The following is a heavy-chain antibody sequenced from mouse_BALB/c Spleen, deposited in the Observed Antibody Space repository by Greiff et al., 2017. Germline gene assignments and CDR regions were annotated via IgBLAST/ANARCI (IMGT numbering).Heavy chain of an antibody. CDR2: ISSGGST. J-gene: IGHJ2*01. Sequence: EVQRVESGGGLVKPGGSLKLSCAASGFTFSSYAMSWVRQTPEKRLEWVASISSGGSTYYPDSVKGRFTISRDNARNILYLQMSSLRSEDTAMYYCARESSTGFYYFDYWGQGTTLTVSS. V-gene: IGHV5-6-5*01. CDR1: GFTFSSYA. CDR3: ARESSTGFYYFDY. D-gene: IGHD1-1*01.